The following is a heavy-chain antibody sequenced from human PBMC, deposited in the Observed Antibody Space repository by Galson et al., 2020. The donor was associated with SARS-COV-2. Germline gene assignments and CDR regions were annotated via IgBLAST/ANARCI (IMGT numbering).Heavy chain of an antibody. Sequence: SGPTLVKPTQTLTLPWNFPGLSLSTSGMCVSWIRQPPGKALEWLALIEWDADKYYSTSLKTRLTISKDTSKNQVVLTMTNLDPVDTATYYGARIRVEMATIGNYYYYGMDVWGQGTTVTVSS. CDR1: GLSLSTSGMC. D-gene: IGHD5-12*01. CDR2: IEWDADK. V-gene: IGHV2-70*01. CDR3: ARIRVEMATIGNYYYYGMDV. J-gene: IGHJ6*02.